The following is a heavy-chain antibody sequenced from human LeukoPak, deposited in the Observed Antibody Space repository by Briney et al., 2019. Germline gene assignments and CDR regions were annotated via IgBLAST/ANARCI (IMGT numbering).Heavy chain of an antibody. J-gene: IGHJ2*01. CDR3: ARDPERGYSGYGPYWYFDL. CDR1: GFTFSNYA. CDR2: ISYDGSNK. Sequence: GGSLRLSCAASGFTFSNYAMHWVRQAPGKGLEWVAVISYDGSNKYYADSVKGRFTISRDNSKNTLYLQMNSLRAEDTAVYYCARDPERGYSGYGPYWYFDLWGRGTLVTVSS. V-gene: IGHV3-30*04. D-gene: IGHD5-12*01.